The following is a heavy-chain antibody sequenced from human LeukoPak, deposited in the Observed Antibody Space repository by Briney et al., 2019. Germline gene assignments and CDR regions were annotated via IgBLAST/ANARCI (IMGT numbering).Heavy chain of an antibody. Sequence: ASVKVSCKASGYTFTSYGISWVRQAPGQGLEWMGWISAYNGNANYAQKLQGSVTMTTDTSTSTAYMELRSLRSDDTAVYYCARGLWRVPAAGALDYWGQGTLVTVSS. CDR1: GYTFTSYG. CDR3: ARGLWRVPAAGALDY. D-gene: IGHD2-2*01. J-gene: IGHJ4*02. V-gene: IGHV1-18*04. CDR2: ISAYNGNA.